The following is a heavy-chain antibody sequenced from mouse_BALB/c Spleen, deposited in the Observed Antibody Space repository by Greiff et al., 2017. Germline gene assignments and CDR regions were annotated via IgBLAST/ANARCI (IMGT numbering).Heavy chain of an antibody. CDR3: ARFGLRPNRNYFDD. Sequence: QVQLQQSGAELVRPGTSVKVSCKASGYAFTNYLIEWVKQRPGQGLEWIGVINPGSGGTNYNEKFKGKATLTADKSSSTAYMQLSSLTSDDSAVYFCARFGLRPNRNYFDDWGQGTTLTVSS. D-gene: IGHD1-2*01. J-gene: IGHJ2*01. CDR2: INPGSGGT. V-gene: IGHV1-54*01. CDR1: GYAFTNYL.